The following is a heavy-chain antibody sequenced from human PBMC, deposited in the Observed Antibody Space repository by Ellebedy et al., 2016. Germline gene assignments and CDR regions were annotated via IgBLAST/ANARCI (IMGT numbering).Heavy chain of an antibody. CDR2: IYPGDSDT. D-gene: IGHD3-10*01. CDR3: ARQRHSGSYYNDAFDI. V-gene: IGHV5-51*01. J-gene: IGHJ3*02. Sequence: GESLKISXKGSGYSFTSYWIGWVRQMPGKGLEWMGIIYPGDSDTRYSPSFQGQVTISADKSISTAYLQWSSLKASDTAMYYCARQRHSGSYYNDAFDIWGQGTMVTVSS. CDR1: GYSFTSYW.